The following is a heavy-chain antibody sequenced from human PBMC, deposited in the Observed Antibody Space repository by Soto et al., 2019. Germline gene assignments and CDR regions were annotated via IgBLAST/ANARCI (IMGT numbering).Heavy chain of an antibody. V-gene: IGHV3-30-3*01. Sequence: QVQLVESGGAVFQPGRSLRLSFAAPGFTFSSYPLHWARQAPGKGLEWVALISYDGSNKYYGDSVKGRFTISRDNSKNTLYLQMNSLRAEDTAVYYCARVSALRAFDPWGQGTLVTVSS. CDR1: GFTFSSYP. CDR2: ISYDGSNK. D-gene: IGHD2-15*01. CDR3: ARVSALRAFDP. J-gene: IGHJ5*02.